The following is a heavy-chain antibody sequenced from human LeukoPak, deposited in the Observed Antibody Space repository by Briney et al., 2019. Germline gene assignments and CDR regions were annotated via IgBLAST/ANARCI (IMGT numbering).Heavy chain of an antibody. Sequence: PGGSLRLSCAASGFTFSSYGMSWVRQAPGKGLEWVSVISGSGGSTYHADSVRGRFTISRDNSKNTLYLQMNSLRAEDTAVYYCAVQGGYCSSTSCSPADYWGQGTLVTVSS. D-gene: IGHD2-2*01. J-gene: IGHJ4*02. CDR3: AVQGGYCSSTSCSPADY. CDR1: GFTFSSYG. V-gene: IGHV3-23*01. CDR2: ISGSGGST.